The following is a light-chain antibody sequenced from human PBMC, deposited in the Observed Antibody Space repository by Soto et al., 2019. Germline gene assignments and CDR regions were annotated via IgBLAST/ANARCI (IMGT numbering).Light chain of an antibody. CDR2: DAS. Sequence: DIQLTQSPSTLSASVGDRVTMPCRASQSVDSWLAWYQQKPGKAPKLLISDASSLESGVPSRLSGSGSGTEFTLTISSLQPDDFATYYCQQYNGPVTFGQGTRLEIK. CDR1: QSVDSW. V-gene: IGKV1-5*01. J-gene: IGKJ5*01. CDR3: QQYNGPVT.